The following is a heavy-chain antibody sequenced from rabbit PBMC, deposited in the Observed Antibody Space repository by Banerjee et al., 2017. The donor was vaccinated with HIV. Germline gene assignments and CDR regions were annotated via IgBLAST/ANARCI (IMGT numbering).Heavy chain of an antibody. V-gene: IGHV1S45*01. J-gene: IGHJ6*01. CDR3: ARAGDDNSSDYWIRIWAL. Sequence: QQQLVESGGGLVKPGASLTLTCKASGFDFSSDAMCWVRQAPGKGLELIACIYTSSGSTWYASWAKGRFTISKTSSTTVTLQMTSLTAADTATYFCARAGDDNSSDYWIRIWALWGPGTLVTVS. CDR1: GFDFSSDA. CDR2: IYTSSGST. D-gene: IGHD1-1*01.